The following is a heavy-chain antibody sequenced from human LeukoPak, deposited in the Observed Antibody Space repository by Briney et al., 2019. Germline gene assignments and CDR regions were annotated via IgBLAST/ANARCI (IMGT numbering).Heavy chain of an antibody. V-gene: IGHV1-8*02. Sequence: ASVRVSCKASGYTFTGYYMHWVRQASGQGLEWMGWMNPNSGNTGYAQKFQGRVTMTRNTSTTTAYMELNSLRSEDTAVYYCASEQWLKREGVYYYYGVAVWGQGTTVTVSS. D-gene: IGHD6-19*01. CDR2: MNPNSGNT. CDR1: GYTFTGYY. J-gene: IGHJ6*02. CDR3: ASEQWLKREGVYYYYGVAV.